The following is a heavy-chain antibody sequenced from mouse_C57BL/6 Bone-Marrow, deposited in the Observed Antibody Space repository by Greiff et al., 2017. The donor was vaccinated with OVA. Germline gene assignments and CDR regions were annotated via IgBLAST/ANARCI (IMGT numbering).Heavy chain of an antibody. Sequence: VKVVESGAELVRPGTSVKVSCKASGYTFTSYWITWVKQRPGQGLEWIGDIYPGSGSTNYNEKFKSKATLTVDTSSSTAYMQLSSLTSEDSAVYYCAREGWFSFDYWGQGTTLTVSS. J-gene: IGHJ2*01. CDR2: IYPGSGST. V-gene: IGHV1-55*01. D-gene: IGHD2-3*01. CDR1: GYTFTSYW. CDR3: AREGWFSFDY.